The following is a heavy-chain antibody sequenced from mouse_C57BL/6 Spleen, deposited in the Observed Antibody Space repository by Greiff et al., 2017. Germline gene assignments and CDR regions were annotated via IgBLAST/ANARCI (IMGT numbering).Heavy chain of an antibody. V-gene: IGHV1-9*01. CDR1: GYTFTGYW. CDR2: ILPGSGST. D-gene: IGHD3-2*02. CDR3: AGTAQARDAMDY. Sequence: VQLQQSGAELMKPGASVKLSCKATGYTFTGYWIEWVKQRPGHGLEWIGEILPGSGSTNYNEKFKGKATFTADTSSNTAYMQLSSLTTEDSAIYDCAGTAQARDAMDYWGQGTSVTVSS. J-gene: IGHJ4*01.